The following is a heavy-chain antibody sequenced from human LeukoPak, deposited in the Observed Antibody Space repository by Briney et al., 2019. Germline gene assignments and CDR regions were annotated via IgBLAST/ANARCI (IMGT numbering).Heavy chain of an antibody. CDR2: ISYSGST. Sequence: SETLSLTCTVSGGSVSSGRYYWSWIRQPPGKGLEWIGYISYSGSTNYNPSLKSRATISVDTAKSQFSLKLNSATAADTAVYYCVRGNRCSSTSCQFYYYYGMDVWGRGTTVTVSS. CDR3: VRGNRCSSTSCQFYYYYGMDV. J-gene: IGHJ6*02. D-gene: IGHD2-2*01. CDR1: GGSVSSGRYY. V-gene: IGHV4-61*01.